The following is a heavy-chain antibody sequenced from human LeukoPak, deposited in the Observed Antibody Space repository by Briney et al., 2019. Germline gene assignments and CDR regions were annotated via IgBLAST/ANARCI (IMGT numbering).Heavy chain of an antibody. D-gene: IGHD2-21*02. Sequence: PGGSLRLSCAASGFTFSSYSMNWVRQAPGKGLEWVSSISSSSSYIYYADSVKGRFTISRDNAKNSLYLQMNSLRAEDTAVYYCARSCGGDCHHYGMDVWGQGTTVTVSS. CDR1: GFTFSSYS. J-gene: IGHJ6*02. CDR2: ISSSSSYI. V-gene: IGHV3-21*01. CDR3: ARSCGGDCHHYGMDV.